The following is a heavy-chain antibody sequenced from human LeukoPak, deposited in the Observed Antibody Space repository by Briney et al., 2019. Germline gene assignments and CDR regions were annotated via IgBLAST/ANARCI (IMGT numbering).Heavy chain of an antibody. Sequence: GASVKVSCKASGGTFSSYAISWVRQAPGQGLEWMGGITPIFGTANYAQKFQGRVTITADESTSTAYMELSSLRSEDTAVYYCAREPLAYCGGDCSDAFDIWGQGTMVTVSS. CDR3: AREPLAYCGGDCSDAFDI. D-gene: IGHD2-21*02. CDR2: ITPIFGTA. CDR1: GGTFSSYA. J-gene: IGHJ3*02. V-gene: IGHV1-69*13.